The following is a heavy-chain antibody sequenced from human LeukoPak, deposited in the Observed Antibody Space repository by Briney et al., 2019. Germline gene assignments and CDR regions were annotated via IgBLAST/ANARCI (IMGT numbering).Heavy chain of an antibody. CDR2: ISSSGSTI. D-gene: IGHD1-26*01. Sequence: GGSLRLSCAASGFTFSSYEMNWVRQAPGKGLEWVSYISSSGSTIYYADSVKGRFTISRDNAKNSLYLQMNSLRAEDTAVYYCARDRPQTKRILGATSIYSYYYYMDVWGKGTTVTISS. CDR3: ARDRPQTKRILGATSIYSYYYYMDV. CDR1: GFTFSSYE. J-gene: IGHJ6*03. V-gene: IGHV3-48*03.